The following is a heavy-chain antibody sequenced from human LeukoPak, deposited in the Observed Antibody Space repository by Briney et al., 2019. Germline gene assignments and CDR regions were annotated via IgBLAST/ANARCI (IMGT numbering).Heavy chain of an antibody. Sequence: SETLSLTCAVYGGSFSGYYWSWIRQPPGKGLEWIGEINHSGSTNYNPSLKSRVTISVDTSKNQFSLKLSSVTAADTAVYYCARVGYCSSTSCYSYYFDYWGQGTLVTVSS. D-gene: IGHD2-2*01. CDR1: GGSFSGYY. CDR3: ARVGYCSSTSCYSYYFDY. CDR2: INHSGST. V-gene: IGHV4-34*01. J-gene: IGHJ4*02.